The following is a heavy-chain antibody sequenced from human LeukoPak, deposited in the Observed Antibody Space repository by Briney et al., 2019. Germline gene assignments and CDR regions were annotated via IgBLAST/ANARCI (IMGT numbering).Heavy chain of an antibody. CDR1: GYNFTNYW. J-gene: IGHJ4*02. V-gene: IGHV5-51*01. Sequence: GESLKISCTGSGYNFTNYWLGWVRQMPGKGLEWMGIIYPGDSDARYSPSFQGQVTFSVDKSISTAYLQWSSLQASDTAMYYCARPNDYGYYFDYWGQGTLVTVSS. CDR2: IYPGDSDA. D-gene: IGHD4-17*01. CDR3: ARPNDYGYYFDY.